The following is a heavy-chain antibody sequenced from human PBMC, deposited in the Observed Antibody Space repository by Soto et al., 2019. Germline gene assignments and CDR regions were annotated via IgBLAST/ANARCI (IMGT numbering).Heavy chain of an antibody. CDR3: ARGAATEIVVVMDDALEI. Sequence: QVHLVQSGAEVKEPGSSVKVSCKASGATLDTFINFGITLVRRAPGQGLEWMGGILPVFGTPHYAQKFQGRVSIRADESTRTVYMELSSLRSEDTAVYYCARGAATEIVVVMDDALEIWGQGTLVTVSS. D-gene: IGHD3-22*01. CDR2: ILPVFGTP. J-gene: IGHJ3*02. CDR1: GATLDTFINFG. V-gene: IGHV1-69*12.